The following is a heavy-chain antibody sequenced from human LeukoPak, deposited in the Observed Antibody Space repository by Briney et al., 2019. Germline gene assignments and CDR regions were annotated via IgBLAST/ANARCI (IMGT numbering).Heavy chain of an antibody. V-gene: IGHV4-34*01. J-gene: IGHJ3*02. D-gene: IGHD3-9*01. CDR2: INHIGST. CDR3: ARVLRYFDWLLPYDAFDI. CDR1: GGSFSGYY. Sequence: SETLSLTXAVYGGSFSGYYWSWIRQPPGKGLEWIGEINHIGSTNYNPSLKIRVTISVDTSKNHFSLKLSSVTAADTAVYYCARVLRYFDWLLPYDAFDIWGQGTMVTVSS.